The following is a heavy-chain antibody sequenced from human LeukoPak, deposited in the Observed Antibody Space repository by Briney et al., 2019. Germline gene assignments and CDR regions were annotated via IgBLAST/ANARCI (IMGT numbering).Heavy chain of an antibody. V-gene: IGHV3-48*04. D-gene: IGHD3-22*01. Sequence: GGSLRLSCAASEFPFSSYSMNWVRQAPGKGLEWLSYISSSSSAIYYADSVKGRFTISRDNAKNSLYLQMNSLRAEDTAVYYCAREWYDSSGYYDWGQGTLVTVSS. CDR2: ISSSSSAI. CDR1: EFPFSSYS. J-gene: IGHJ4*02. CDR3: AREWYDSSGYYD.